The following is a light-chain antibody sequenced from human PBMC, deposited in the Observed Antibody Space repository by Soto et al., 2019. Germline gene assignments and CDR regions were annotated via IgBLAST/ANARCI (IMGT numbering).Light chain of an antibody. Sequence: QSALTQPASVSGSPGRSITISCTGTSSDVGGYNYVSWYQQHPGKAPKLMIYEVSNRPSGVSNRFSGSKPGNTASLTISGLQAEDEADYYCSSYTSSSLYVFGTGTKVTVL. CDR3: SSYTSSSLYV. CDR1: SSDVGGYNY. J-gene: IGLJ1*01. CDR2: EVS. V-gene: IGLV2-14*01.